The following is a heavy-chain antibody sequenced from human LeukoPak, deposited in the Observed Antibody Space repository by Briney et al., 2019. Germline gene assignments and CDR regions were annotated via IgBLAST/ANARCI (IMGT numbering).Heavy chain of an antibody. CDR1: GGSISSYY. CDR2: IYYSGST. D-gene: IGHD3-16*01. J-gene: IGHJ5*02. Sequence: SETLSLTCTVSGGSISSYYWSWIRQPPGKGLEWIGYIYYSGSTNYNPSLKSRVTIPVDTSKNQFSLKLSSVTAADTAVYYCASLGTSTYNWFDPWGQGTLVTVSS. CDR3: ASLGTSTYNWFDP. V-gene: IGHV4-59*01.